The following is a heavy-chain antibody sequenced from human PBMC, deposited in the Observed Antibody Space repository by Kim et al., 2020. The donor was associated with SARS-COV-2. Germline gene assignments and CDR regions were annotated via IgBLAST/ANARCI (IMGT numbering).Heavy chain of an antibody. V-gene: IGHV4-4*09. Sequence: PPLKSRVTRSVDTSKNQFPLKLSSVTAADTAVYYCARSTVTTGGTGFDPWGQGTLVTVSS. CDR3: ARSTVTTGGTGFDP. D-gene: IGHD4-17*01. J-gene: IGHJ5*02.